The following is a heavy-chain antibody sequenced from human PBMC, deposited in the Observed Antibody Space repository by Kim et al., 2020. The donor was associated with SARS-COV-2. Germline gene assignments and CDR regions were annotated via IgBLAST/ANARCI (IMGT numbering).Heavy chain of an antibody. D-gene: IGHD6-13*01. CDR3: AKNREINRSSWYYFDY. CDR1: GLIFSNYA. V-gene: IGHV3-23*01. Sequence: GGSLRLSCAASGLIFSNYAMSWVRQAPGKGLEWVSGISRSDGSTYYADSVKGRFTISRDNSKNTLYLEMNSLRVEDTAVYYCAKNREINRSSWYYFDYWGQGTLVTVSS. J-gene: IGHJ4*02. CDR2: ISRSDGST.